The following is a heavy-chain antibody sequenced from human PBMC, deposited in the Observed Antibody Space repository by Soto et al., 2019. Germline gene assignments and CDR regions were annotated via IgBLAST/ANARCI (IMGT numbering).Heavy chain of an antibody. Sequence: QLQLQESGSGLVKPSQTLSLTCSVSSGSISSGGYSWSWIRQPPGKGLEWIGYIYPNGITSHNPSLKSRVTMSVDKSRNQFSLKLSSVTAADTAVYYCARDREWHTSYYYYGMDVWGQGTTVTVSS. J-gene: IGHJ6*02. CDR2: IYPNGIT. D-gene: IGHD3-3*01. CDR1: SGSISSGGYS. V-gene: IGHV4-30-2*01. CDR3: ARDREWHTSYYYYGMDV.